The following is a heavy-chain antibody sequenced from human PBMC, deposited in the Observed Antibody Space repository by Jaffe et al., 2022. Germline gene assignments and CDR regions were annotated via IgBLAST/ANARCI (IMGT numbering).Heavy chain of an antibody. CDR3: ARDADYGGELDY. Sequence: EVQLVESGGGLVQPGGSLRLSCAASGFTFSSYEMNWVRQAPGKGLEWVSYISSSGSTIYYADSVKGRFTISRDNAKNSLYLQMNSLRAEDTAVYYCARDADYGGELDYWGQGTLVTVSS. CDR1: GFTFSSYE. CDR2: ISSSGSTI. V-gene: IGHV3-48*03. J-gene: IGHJ4*02. D-gene: IGHD4-17*01.